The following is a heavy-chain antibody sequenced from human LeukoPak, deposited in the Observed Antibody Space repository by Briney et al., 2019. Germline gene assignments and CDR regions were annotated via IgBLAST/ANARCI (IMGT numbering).Heavy chain of an antibody. Sequence: SETLSLTCAVYGGSFSGYYWSWIRQPPGKGLEWIGEINHSGSTNYNPSLKSRVTISVDTSKNQFSLKLSSVTAADTAVYYCAREDPEVAAILYWGQGTLVTVSS. CDR2: INHSGST. D-gene: IGHD2-15*01. CDR3: AREDPEVAAILY. CDR1: GGSFSGYY. J-gene: IGHJ4*02. V-gene: IGHV4-34*01.